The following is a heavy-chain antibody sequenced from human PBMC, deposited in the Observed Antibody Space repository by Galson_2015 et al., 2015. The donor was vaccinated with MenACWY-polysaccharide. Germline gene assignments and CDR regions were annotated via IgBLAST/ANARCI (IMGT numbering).Heavy chain of an antibody. CDR2: ISAYNGNT. CDR1: GYPFSSFG. D-gene: IGHD1-26*01. J-gene: IGHJ4*02. V-gene: IGHV1-18*01. CDR3: ARGPMYSGSYFAADY. Sequence: SVKASCKASGYPFSSFGFSWVRQAPGQGLEWMGWISAYNGNTNYAQNLQGRVTMTTDTSTSTAYMELRSLRSDDTAVYYCARGPMYSGSYFAADYWGQGTLVTVSS.